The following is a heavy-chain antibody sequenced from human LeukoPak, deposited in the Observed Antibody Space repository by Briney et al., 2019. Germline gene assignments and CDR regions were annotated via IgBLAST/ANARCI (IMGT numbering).Heavy chain of an antibody. CDR2: ISSSSSTI. V-gene: IGHV3-48*01. CDR1: GFTFSSHS. CDR3: ARVAYYYED. D-gene: IGHD3-22*01. Sequence: GGSLRLSCAASGFTFSSHSMNWVRQAPGKGLEWVSYISSSSSTIYYADSVKGRFTISGDNAKNSLYLQMNSLRAEDTAVYYCARVAYYYEDWGQGTLVTVSS. J-gene: IGHJ4*02.